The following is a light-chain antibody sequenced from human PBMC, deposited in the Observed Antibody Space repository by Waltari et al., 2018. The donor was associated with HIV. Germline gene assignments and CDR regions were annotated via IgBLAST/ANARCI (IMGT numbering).Light chain of an antibody. J-gene: IGLJ2*01. CDR1: SSDVGSYNL. CDR2: EVN. CDR3: CSYAIGGTFV. Sequence: QSALTQPASVSGSPGQSITMSCTGTSSDVGSYNLVFWYHQHPGKAPKLIIYEVNKRPPGITNRFSGFKSGNTASLTITGLQAEDEADYHCCSYAIGGTFVFGGGTKVTVL. V-gene: IGLV2-23*02.